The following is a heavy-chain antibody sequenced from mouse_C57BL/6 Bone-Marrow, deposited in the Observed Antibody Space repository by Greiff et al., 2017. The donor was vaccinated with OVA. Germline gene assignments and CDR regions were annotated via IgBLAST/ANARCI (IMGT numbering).Heavy chain of an antibody. CDR3: ASNWVLLAY. V-gene: IGHV5-4*03. D-gene: IGHD4-1*01. J-gene: IGHJ3*01. Sequence: EVKLVESGGGLVKPGGSLKLSCAASGFTFSSYAMSWVRQTPEKRLEWVATISDGGSYTYYPDNVKGRFTISRDNAKNNLYLQMSHLKSEDTAMYYCASNWVLLAYWGQGTLGTVSA. CDR2: ISDGGSYT. CDR1: GFTFSSYA.